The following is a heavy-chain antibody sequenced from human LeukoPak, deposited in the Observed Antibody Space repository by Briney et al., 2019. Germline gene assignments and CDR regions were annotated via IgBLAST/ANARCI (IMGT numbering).Heavy chain of an antibody. CDR1: GFTFSSYG. CDR2: IWYDGSNK. Sequence: GGSLRLSCAASGFTFSSYGMHWVRQAPGKGLEWVAVIWYDGSNKYYADSVKGRFTISRDNSKNTLYLQMNSLRAEDTAVYYCARAGKAAAFDYWGQGTLVTVSS. CDR3: ARAGKAAAFDY. V-gene: IGHV3-33*01. J-gene: IGHJ4*02. D-gene: IGHD2-15*01.